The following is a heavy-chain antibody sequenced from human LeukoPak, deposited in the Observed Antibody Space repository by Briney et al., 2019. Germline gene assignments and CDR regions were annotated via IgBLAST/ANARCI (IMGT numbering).Heavy chain of an antibody. CDR1: GYTFTSYG. CDR2: ISAYNGNT. V-gene: IGHV1-18*01. J-gene: IGHJ3*02. CDR3: ARRLTGYYRDAFDI. D-gene: IGHD3-9*01. Sequence: ASVKVSCKASGYTFTSYGISWVRQAPGQGLEWMGWISAYNGNTNYAQKLQGRVTMTTDTSTSTAYMELRSLRSDDTAVYYCARRLTGYYRDAFDIWGQGTMVTVSS.